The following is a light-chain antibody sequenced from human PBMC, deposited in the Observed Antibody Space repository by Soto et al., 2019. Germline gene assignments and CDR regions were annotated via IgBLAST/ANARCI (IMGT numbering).Light chain of an antibody. V-gene: IGKV4-1*01. Sequence: SLGDMPASACKTSHSSFYSSNNKNFLAWHQQQPGPPPKLLIYWASTRESGVPDRFSGSGSGTDFTLTISRLQADDVAFDDCQQYYSSIPSCQGTQREIK. CDR3: QQYYSSIP. CDR1: HSSFYSSNNKNF. J-gene: IGKJ5*01. CDR2: WAS.